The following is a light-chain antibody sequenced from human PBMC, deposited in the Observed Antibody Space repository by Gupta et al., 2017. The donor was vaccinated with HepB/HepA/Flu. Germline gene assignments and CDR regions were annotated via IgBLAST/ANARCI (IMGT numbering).Light chain of an antibody. CDR1: NLRSYE. CDR2: GKK. V-gene: IGLV3-19*01. J-gene: IGLJ2*01. Sequence: SSELTQDPAVSVALGQTVRITCQGDNLRSYEANWYQQKSGQAPVLVIYGKKTRPSGIPGIPDRFSGSRSGNTASLTITGAQAEDEADYYCNSRDSSGNLVVFGGGTKLTVL. CDR3: NSRDSSGNLVV.